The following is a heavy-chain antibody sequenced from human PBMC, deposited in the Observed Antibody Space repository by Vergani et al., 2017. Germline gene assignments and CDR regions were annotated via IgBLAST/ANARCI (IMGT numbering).Heavy chain of an antibody. CDR2: IYPGDSDT. CDR1: GYSFTSYW. D-gene: IGHD1-26*01. V-gene: IGHV5-51*01. J-gene: IGHJ3*02. Sequence: EVQLVQSGAEVKKPGESLKISCKGSGYSFTSYWIGWVRQMPGKGVEWMGIIYPGDSDTRYSPSFPGQVTIAADKSISTAYLQWSSLKASDTAMYYCARQPRGGSYLRGLGAFDIWGQGTMVTVSS. CDR3: ARQPRGGSYLRGLGAFDI.